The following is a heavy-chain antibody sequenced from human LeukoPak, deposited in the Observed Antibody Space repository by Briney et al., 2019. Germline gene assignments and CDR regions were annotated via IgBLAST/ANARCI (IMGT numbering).Heavy chain of an antibody. Sequence: SETLSLTCTVSGGSISSSSYYWGWIRQPPGKGLEWIEYIYYSGSTNYNPSLKSRVTISVDTSKNQFSLKLSSVTAADTAVYYCARLMLFPLHPYFDLWGRGTLVTVSS. CDR3: ARLMLFPLHPYFDL. J-gene: IGHJ2*01. CDR1: GGSISSSSYY. D-gene: IGHD5-24*01. CDR2: IYYSGST. V-gene: IGHV4-61*05.